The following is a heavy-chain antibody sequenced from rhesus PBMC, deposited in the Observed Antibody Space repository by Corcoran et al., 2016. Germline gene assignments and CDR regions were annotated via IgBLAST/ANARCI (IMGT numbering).Heavy chain of an antibody. CDR3: ARSYSSWSGLYFEV. V-gene: IGHV4-160*01. D-gene: IGHD6-13*01. Sequence: QVQLQESGPGLVKPSETPSLTCAVSGGSISSNYWSWIRQPPGKGLEWIGYIYGSIGSTYYNPALKCRVTISTDTSKNQVSLKLSSVTAADTAVYYCARSYSSWSGLYFEVWGQGALVTVSS. CDR1: GGSISSNY. CDR2: IYGSIGST. J-gene: IGHJ1*01.